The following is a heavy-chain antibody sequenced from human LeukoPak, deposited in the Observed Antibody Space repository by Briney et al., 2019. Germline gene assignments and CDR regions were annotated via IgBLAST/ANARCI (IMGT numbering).Heavy chain of an antibody. D-gene: IGHD5-18*01. V-gene: IGHV3-23*01. CDR1: GFTFSSYS. J-gene: IGHJ4*02. CDR3: ARDRAIQLFDY. Sequence: GGSLRLSCAASGFTFSSYSMSWVRQAPGKGLEWVSVISSSGGSTFYADSVKGRFTISRDNSKNTLYLQMNSLRAEDTAVYYCARDRAIQLFDYWGQGTLVTVSS. CDR2: ISSSGGST.